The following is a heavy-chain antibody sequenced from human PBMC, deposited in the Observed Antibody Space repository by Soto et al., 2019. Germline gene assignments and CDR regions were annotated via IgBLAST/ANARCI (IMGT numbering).Heavy chain of an antibody. CDR3: ARLTLAHDSTGLYVFDY. D-gene: IGHD2-8*02. Sequence: GESLKISCQASGYSFTTYWISWVRQMPGKGLECMGRIDPTDSYTDYGPSFEGHVTMSVDRSINTAYLEWSSLKASDSAMYYCARLTLAHDSTGLYVFDYWGQGTPVTVSS. CDR2: IDPTDSYT. J-gene: IGHJ4*02. CDR1: GYSFTTYW. V-gene: IGHV5-10-1*01.